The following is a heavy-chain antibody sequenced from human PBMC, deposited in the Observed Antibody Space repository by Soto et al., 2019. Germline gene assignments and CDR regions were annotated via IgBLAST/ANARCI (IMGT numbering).Heavy chain of an antibody. CDR3: ARGAMGYSGSLYYFDY. V-gene: IGHV4-31*03. CDR2: IYYSGST. CDR1: GGSISSGGYY. Sequence: QVQLQESGPGLVKPSQTLSLTCTVSGGSISSGGYYWSWIRRHPGKGLEWIGYIYYSGSTYYNPSLKSRVTISVDTSKSQFSLKLSSVTAADTAVYHCARGAMGYSGSLYYFDYWGQGTLVTVSS. J-gene: IGHJ4*02. D-gene: IGHD6-6*01.